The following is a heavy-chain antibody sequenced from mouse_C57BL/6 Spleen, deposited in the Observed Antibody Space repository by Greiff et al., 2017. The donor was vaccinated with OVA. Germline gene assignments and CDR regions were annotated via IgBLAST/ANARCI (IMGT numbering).Heavy chain of an antibody. CDR2: IDPSDSET. D-gene: IGHD1-1*01. CDR1: GYTFTSYW. Sequence: VQLQQPGAELVRPGSSVKLSCKASGYTFTSYWMHWVQQRPIQGLEWIGNIDPSDSETHYNQKFKDKATLTVDKSSSTAYMQLSSLTSEDSAVYYCARSPYYYGSSFDYWGQGTTLTVSS. CDR3: ARSPYYYGSSFDY. J-gene: IGHJ2*01. V-gene: IGHV1-52*01.